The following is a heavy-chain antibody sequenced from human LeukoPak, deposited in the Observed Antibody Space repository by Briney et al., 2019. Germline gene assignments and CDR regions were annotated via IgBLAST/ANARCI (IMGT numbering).Heavy chain of an antibody. V-gene: IGHV3-21*01. CDR2: ISSRSTYI. Sequence: GGSLRLSCETSGFIFSSYTMNWVRQAPGKGLEWVSCISSRSTYIYYADSVKGRFTISRDNARNSLSLEMSSLRAEDTAVYYCARGWVAAARGAFDIWGQGTMVAVSS. CDR1: GFIFSSYT. D-gene: IGHD6-13*01. CDR3: ARGWVAAARGAFDI. J-gene: IGHJ3*02.